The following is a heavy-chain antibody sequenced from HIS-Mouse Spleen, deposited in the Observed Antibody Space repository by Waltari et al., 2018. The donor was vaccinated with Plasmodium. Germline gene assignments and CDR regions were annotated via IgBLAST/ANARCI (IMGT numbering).Heavy chain of an antibody. CDR2: ISSSSSYI. CDR3: AREDILTGYYNDYWYFDL. CDR1: GFTFSSSR. D-gene: IGHD3-9*01. V-gene: IGHV3-21*01. Sequence: EVQLVESGGGLVKHGGSLRLPWSASGFTFSSSRLTWFRQAPGKGLEWVSSISSSSSYIYYADSVKGRFTISRDNAKNSLYLQMNSLRADDTAVYYCAREDILTGYYNDYWYFDLWGRGTLVTVSS. J-gene: IGHJ2*01.